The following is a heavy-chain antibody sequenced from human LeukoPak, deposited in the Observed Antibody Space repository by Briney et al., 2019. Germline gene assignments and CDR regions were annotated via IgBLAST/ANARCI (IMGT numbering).Heavy chain of an antibody. CDR1: GGTFSSYA. Sequence: GASVKVSCKASGGTFSSYAISWVRQAPGQGLEWMGGMIPIFGTANYAQKFQGRVTITTDESTSTAYMELSSLRSEDTAVYYCASSSRGYSYGTYFDYWGQGTLVTVSS. J-gene: IGHJ4*02. CDR3: ASSSRGYSYGTYFDY. V-gene: IGHV1-69*05. D-gene: IGHD5-18*01. CDR2: MIPIFGTA.